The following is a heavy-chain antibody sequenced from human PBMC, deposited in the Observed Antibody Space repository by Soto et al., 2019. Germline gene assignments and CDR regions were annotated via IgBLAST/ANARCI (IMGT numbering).Heavy chain of an antibody. CDR2: ISAHTGSS. D-gene: IGHD3-16*02. CDR1: VYRFTSSG. V-gene: IGHV1-18*01. J-gene: IGHJ3*01. CDR3: ARAFLDQGRDFRGYTFDV. Sequence: DSVQVSCKASVYRFTSSGMSWVRQAPGQGLEWMGWISAHTGSSEYAQRFQGRVTMATDRSTNTAYMELTSLRSDDTDVYCARAFLDQGRDFRGYTFDV.